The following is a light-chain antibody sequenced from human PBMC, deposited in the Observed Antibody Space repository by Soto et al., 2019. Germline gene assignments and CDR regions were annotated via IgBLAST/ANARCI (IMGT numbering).Light chain of an antibody. V-gene: IGKV1-5*01. Sequence: DIQMTQSLSTLSASVGDRVTITCRASQNVNKWLAWFQQKPGKVPKLLIFDASTLQTGVPSRFGGGGSGTEFTLTISGLQPDDSATYYCQQYNSYSPWTFGPGTKVDI. CDR1: QNVNKW. CDR2: DAS. J-gene: IGKJ1*01. CDR3: QQYNSYSPWT.